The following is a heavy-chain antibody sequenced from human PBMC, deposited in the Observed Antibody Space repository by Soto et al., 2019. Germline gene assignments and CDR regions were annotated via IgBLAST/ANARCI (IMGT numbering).Heavy chain of an antibody. Sequence: GGSLRLSCAASGFTFSSYAMSWVRQAPGKGLEWVSAISGSGGSTYYADSVKGRFTISRDNSKNTLYLQMNSLRAEDTAVYYCAKLRRDEAYQLLRYYFDYWGQGTLVTVSS. V-gene: IGHV3-23*01. D-gene: IGHD2-2*01. CDR3: AKLRRDEAYQLLRYYFDY. CDR2: ISGSGGST. J-gene: IGHJ4*02. CDR1: GFTFSSYA.